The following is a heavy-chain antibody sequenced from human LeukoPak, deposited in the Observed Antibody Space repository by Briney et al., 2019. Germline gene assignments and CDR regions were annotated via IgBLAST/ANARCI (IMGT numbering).Heavy chain of an antibody. J-gene: IGHJ3*02. Sequence: ASVKVSFKVSGYTFTDYYMHWVQQAPGKGLEWMGLVDPEDGETIYAEKFQGRVTITADTSTDTAYMELSSLRSEDTAVYYCATDIVVVPAAIEAFDIWGQGTMVTVSS. V-gene: IGHV1-69-2*01. D-gene: IGHD2-2*01. CDR1: GYTFTDYY. CDR2: VDPEDGET. CDR3: ATDIVVVPAAIEAFDI.